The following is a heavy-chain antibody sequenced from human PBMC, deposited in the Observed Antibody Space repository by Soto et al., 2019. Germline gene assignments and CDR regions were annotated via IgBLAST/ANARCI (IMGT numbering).Heavy chain of an antibody. Sequence: GGSLRLSCAASGFTFSSYAMSWVRQAPGKGLEWVSAISGSGGSTYYADSVKGRFTISRDNSKNTLYLQMNSLRAEDTAVYYCAKPRSAIFGVVITDYYYYYMDVWGKGTTVTVSS. CDR3: AKPRSAIFGVVITDYYYYYMDV. CDR2: ISGSGGST. J-gene: IGHJ6*03. D-gene: IGHD3-3*01. CDR1: GFTFSSYA. V-gene: IGHV3-23*01.